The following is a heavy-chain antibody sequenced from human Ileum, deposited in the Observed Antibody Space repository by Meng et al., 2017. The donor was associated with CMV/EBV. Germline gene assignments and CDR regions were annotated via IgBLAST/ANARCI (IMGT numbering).Heavy chain of an antibody. CDR2: ITKKSDGYTT. CDR3: ARDNWGIDS. D-gene: IGHD6-13*01. CDR1: GFNFSNYF. J-gene: IGHJ4*02. V-gene: IGHV3-72*01. Sequence: SCAAAGFNFSNYFMDWVRQAPGKGLEWVGLITKKSDGYTTEYAASVKDRFIISRDDSSNSVYLQMNSLRAEDTAVYYCARDNWGIDSWGQGTLVTVSS.